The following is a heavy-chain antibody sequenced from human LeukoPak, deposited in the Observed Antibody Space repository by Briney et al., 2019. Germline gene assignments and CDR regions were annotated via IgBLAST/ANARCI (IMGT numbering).Heavy chain of an antibody. Sequence: SETLSLTCTVSGGPIISGSHYWGWIRQPPGKGLEWIGRINHNGNTHQNPSLRSRVTISVDTSKNHLSLKLSSVIAADTAVYFCARLLYYGDYSDYWGQGTLVTVSS. V-gene: IGHV4-39*01. CDR2: INHNGNT. CDR3: ARLLYYGDYSDY. J-gene: IGHJ4*02. D-gene: IGHD4-17*01. CDR1: GGPIISGSHY.